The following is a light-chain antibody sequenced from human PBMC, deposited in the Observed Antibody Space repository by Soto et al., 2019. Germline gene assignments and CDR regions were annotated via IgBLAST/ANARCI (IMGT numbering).Light chain of an antibody. CDR2: GAS. V-gene: IGKV3-11*01. J-gene: IGKJ5*01. CDR3: QHRSNWPRE. Sequence: VMEQTPAAVSGSGGESSTLSCRASQSVSILLAWYQQKPGQAPRLLIYGASTRATGIPARFSGSGSGTDIFLSISSLAPEDLAFYYCQHRSNWPREFGQGTRLEIK. CDR1: QSVSIL.